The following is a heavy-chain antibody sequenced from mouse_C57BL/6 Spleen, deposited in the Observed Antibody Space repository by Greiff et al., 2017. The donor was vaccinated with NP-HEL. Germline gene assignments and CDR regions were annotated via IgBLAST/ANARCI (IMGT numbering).Heavy chain of an antibody. CDR1: GYAFSSSW. J-gene: IGHJ3*01. Sequence: QVQLKESGPELVKPGASVKISCKASGYAFSSSWMNWVKQRPGKGLEWIGRIYPGDGATNYNGKFKGKATLTADKSSSTAYMQLSSLTAYDSAVDFCARENYGPFAYWGQGTLVTVSA. V-gene: IGHV1-82*01. CDR2: IYPGDGAT. CDR3: ARENYGPFAY. D-gene: IGHD1-1*02.